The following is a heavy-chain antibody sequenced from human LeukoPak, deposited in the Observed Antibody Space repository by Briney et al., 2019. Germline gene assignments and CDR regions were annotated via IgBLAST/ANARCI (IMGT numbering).Heavy chain of an antibody. V-gene: IGHV4-39*01. CDR1: GGSISSGSYY. CDR3: ARHPMITFGGVIVIRRYYYYMDV. J-gene: IGHJ6*03. D-gene: IGHD3-16*02. CDR2: IYYSGST. Sequence: AETLSLTWTVSGGSISSGSYYWGWIRQPPGKGLEWIGRIYYSGSTYYNPSLKSRVTISVDTSKNQFSLKLSSVTAADTAVYYCARHPMITFGGVIVIRRYYYYMDVWGKGTTVTVSS.